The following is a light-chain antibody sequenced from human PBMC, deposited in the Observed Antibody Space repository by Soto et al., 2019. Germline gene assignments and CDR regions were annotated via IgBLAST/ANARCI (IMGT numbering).Light chain of an antibody. CDR2: DAS. CDR1: TGAVTSGHY. Sequence: QAVVTQEHSLNVSPGGTVTLTCGSSTGAVTSGHYPYWFQQKPGHAPRTLIYDASNKHSWTPARLSGSLLGGKAALTLSGAQPEDEAEYYCLLSYSGAWVFGGGTKLTVL. CDR3: LLSYSGAWV. V-gene: IGLV7-46*01. J-gene: IGLJ3*02.